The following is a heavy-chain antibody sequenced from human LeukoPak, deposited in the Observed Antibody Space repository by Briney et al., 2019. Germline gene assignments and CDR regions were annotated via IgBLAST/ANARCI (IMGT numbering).Heavy chain of an antibody. CDR3: ARAEGGYSGPGYDY. CDR1: GGSISSSSYY. Sequence: SETLSLTCTVSGGSISSSSYYWGWIRQPPGKGLEWIGYIYYSGSTYYNPSLKSRVTISVDTSKNQFSLKLSSVTAADTAVYYCARAEGGYSGPGYDYWGQGTLVTVSS. V-gene: IGHV4-30-4*08. D-gene: IGHD5-12*01. CDR2: IYYSGST. J-gene: IGHJ4*02.